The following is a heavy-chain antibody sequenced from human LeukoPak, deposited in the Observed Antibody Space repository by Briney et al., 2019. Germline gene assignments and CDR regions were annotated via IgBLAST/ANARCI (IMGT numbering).Heavy chain of an antibody. CDR1: GGSFSGYY. CDR3: ARGTYGHWFDP. J-gene: IGHJ5*02. CDR2: INHSGST. V-gene: IGHV4-34*01. D-gene: IGHD4-17*01. Sequence: PSETLSLTCAVYGGSFSGYYWSWIRQPPGKGLEWIGEINHSGSTNYNPSLKSRVTISVDTSKNQFSLKLSSVTAADPAVYYCARGTYGHWFDPWGQGTLVTVSS.